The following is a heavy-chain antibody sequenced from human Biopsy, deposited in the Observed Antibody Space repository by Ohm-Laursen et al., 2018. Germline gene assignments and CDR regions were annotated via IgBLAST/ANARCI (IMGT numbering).Heavy chain of an antibody. CDR2: IFYSANT. D-gene: IGHD4-11*01. J-gene: IGHJ2*01. V-gene: IGHV4-31*03. Sequence: SQTLSLTCTVSGGSFTGHYWSWIRQPPGKGLEWIGNIFYSANTYYNPSLKSRVTISVDTSKNQFSLKLSSVTAADTAVYFCARDGKRWDYSTYFSWHFDLWGRGTLVTVSS. CDR3: ARDGKRWDYSTYFSWHFDL. CDR1: GGSFTGHY.